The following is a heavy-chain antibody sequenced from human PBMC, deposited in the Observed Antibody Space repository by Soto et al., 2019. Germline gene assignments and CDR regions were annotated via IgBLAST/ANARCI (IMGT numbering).Heavy chain of an antibody. J-gene: IGHJ4*02. CDR2: ISSGGDST. D-gene: IGHD1-7*01. CDR3: ARGGVKGTTSRGQVYN. CDR1: GFTFSDYY. Sequence: QVQVVESGGGLVKPGGSLRLSCAASGFTFSDYYMSWIRQAPGKGLEWVSFISSGGDSTNYADSVKGRFTISRDNAKNSLYLQMNSLRAEDTAVYYCARGGVKGTTSRGQVYNWGQGTLVTVSS. V-gene: IGHV3-11*06.